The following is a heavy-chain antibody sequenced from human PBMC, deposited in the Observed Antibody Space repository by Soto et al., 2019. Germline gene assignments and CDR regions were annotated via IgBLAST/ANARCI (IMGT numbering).Heavy chain of an antibody. CDR1: GFTFGDYA. J-gene: IGHJ4*02. CDR2: IRSKVYGGTT. V-gene: IGHV3-49*04. CDR3: TRKGPHIDY. Sequence: PGGSLRLSCTASGFTFGDYAMSWVRQAPGEGLEWVGFIRSKVYGGTTEYAASVKGRFTISGDDSKSIAYLQMNSLKTEDTAVYYCTRKGPHIDYWGQGTLVTASS.